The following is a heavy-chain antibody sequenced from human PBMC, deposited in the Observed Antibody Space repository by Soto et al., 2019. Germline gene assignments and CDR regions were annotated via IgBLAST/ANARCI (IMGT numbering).Heavy chain of an antibody. CDR3: ASRVYSSSYAPYYYGMDV. J-gene: IGHJ6*02. CDR1: GGTFRSYS. D-gene: IGHD6-13*01. CDR2: IIPIFGTA. Sequence: GASVKVSCKASGGTFRSYSISWVRQAPGQGLEWMGGIIPIFGTANYAQKFQGRVTITADESTSTAYMELSSLRSEDTAVYHCASRVYSSSYAPYYYGMDVWGQGTTVTVYS. V-gene: IGHV1-69*13.